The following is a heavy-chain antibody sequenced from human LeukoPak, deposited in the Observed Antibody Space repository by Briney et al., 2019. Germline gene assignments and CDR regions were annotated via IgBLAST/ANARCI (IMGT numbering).Heavy chain of an antibody. D-gene: IGHD3-22*01. V-gene: IGHV1-69*13. CDR1: GGTFGSHA. Sequence: SVKVSCKASGGTFGSHAISWVRQAPGQGLEWIGGIIPIFDTTIYGKEFQGGVTITADESTSTAYMELSSLRSEDTAVYYCARVRLSSGYYQVFDYWGQGTLVTVSS. J-gene: IGHJ4*02. CDR2: IIPIFDTT. CDR3: ARVRLSSGYYQVFDY.